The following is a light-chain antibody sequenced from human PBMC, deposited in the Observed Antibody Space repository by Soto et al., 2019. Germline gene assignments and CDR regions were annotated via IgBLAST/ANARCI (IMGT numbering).Light chain of an antibody. J-gene: IGKJ1*01. Sequence: DVVMTQSPLSLPVTLGQPASISCTSSQSLAHSDGNTYLNWSRQRPGQSPRRLIYNVSNRESGVPDRFSVSGSGTEVTLGISRVEAVDIWVYYSMQATRWPWTFGQGTKVEIK. CDR1: QSLAHSDGNTY. CDR2: NVS. CDR3: MQATRWPWT. V-gene: IGKV2-30*02.